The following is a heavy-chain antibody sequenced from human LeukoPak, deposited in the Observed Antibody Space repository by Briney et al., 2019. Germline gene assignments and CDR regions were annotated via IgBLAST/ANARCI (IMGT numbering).Heavy chain of an antibody. V-gene: IGHV3-21*01. CDR1: GFTFSSYS. CDR2: ISSSSSYI. Sequence: PGGSLRLPCAASGFTFSSYSMDWVRQAPGKGLECVSSISSSSSYIYYADSVKGRFTISRDNAKNSLYLQMNSLRAEDTAVYYCAKRNSGYDYSFDYWGQGTLVTVSS. D-gene: IGHD5-12*01. CDR3: AKRNSGYDYSFDY. J-gene: IGHJ4*02.